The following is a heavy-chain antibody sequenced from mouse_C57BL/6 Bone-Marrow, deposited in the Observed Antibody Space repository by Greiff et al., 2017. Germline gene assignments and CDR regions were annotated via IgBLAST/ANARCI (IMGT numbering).Heavy chain of an antibody. V-gene: IGHV2-9*01. D-gene: IGHD1-1*01. Sequence: VQGVESGPGLVAPSQSLSITCTVSGFSLTSYGVDWVRQPPGKGLEWLGVIWGGGSTNYNSALMSRLSISKDNSKSQVLLKMNSLQTDDTAMYYCANYYGSSSYYAMDYWGQGTSVTVSS. CDR3: ANYYGSSSYYAMDY. CDR1: GFSLTSYG. CDR2: IWGGGST. J-gene: IGHJ4*01.